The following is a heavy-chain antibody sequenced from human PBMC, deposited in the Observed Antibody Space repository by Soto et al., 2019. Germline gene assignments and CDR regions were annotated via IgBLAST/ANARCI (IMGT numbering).Heavy chain of an antibody. CDR3: AKEFDDNKMVLLWLGELLSPGLDFDY. CDR1: GFTFSSYA. V-gene: IGHV3-23*01. J-gene: IGHJ4*02. D-gene: IGHD3-10*01. CDR2: ISGSGGST. Sequence: GGSLRLSCAASGFTFSSYAMSWVRQAPGKGLEWVSAISGSGGSTYYADSVKGRFTISRDNSKNTLYLQMNSLRAEDTAVYYCAKEFDDNKMVLLWLGELLSPGLDFDYWGQGTLVTVSS.